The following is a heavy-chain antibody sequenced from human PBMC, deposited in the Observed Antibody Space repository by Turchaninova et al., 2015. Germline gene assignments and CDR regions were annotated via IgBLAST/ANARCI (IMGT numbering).Heavy chain of an antibody. D-gene: IGHD1-14*01. CDR3: AGEPNRVGVGGTGGLDY. V-gene: IGHV4-39*07. Sequence: QLQLQESGPGLVKPSETLSLTVPVSGGSNRSSYFWGWIRQPPGKGLEWIGSIYYSGSTHYNPSLKSRVTMSVDTSMAQFSLKLSSVTAADTAVYYCAGEPNRVGVGGTGGLDYWGQGTLLTVSS. CDR1: GGSNRSSYF. J-gene: IGHJ4*02. CDR2: IYYSGST.